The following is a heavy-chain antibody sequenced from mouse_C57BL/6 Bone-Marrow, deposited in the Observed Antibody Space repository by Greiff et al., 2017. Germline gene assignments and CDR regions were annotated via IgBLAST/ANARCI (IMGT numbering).Heavy chain of an antibody. CDR1: GYTFTSYG. CDR2: IYPRSGNT. V-gene: IGHV1-81*01. D-gene: IGHD1-1*01. CDR3: AREGTTVGYFDY. J-gene: IGHJ2*01. Sequence: LVESGAELARPGASVKLSCKASGYTFTSYGISWVKQRTGQGLEWIGEIYPRSGNTYYNEKFKGKATLTADKSSSTAYMELRSLTSEDSAVYFCAREGTTVGYFDYWGQGTTLTVSS.